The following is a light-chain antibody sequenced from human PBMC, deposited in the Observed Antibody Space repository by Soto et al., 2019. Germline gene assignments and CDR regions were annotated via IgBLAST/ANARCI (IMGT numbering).Light chain of an antibody. CDR1: QSVSSN. V-gene: IGKV3-15*01. CDR2: GAS. Sequence: EIVMTQFPAILSVSPGERATLSCRASQSVSSNLAWYQQKPGQAPRPLIYGASTRATDIPARFSGSGSGTDFTLTISSLQSEDFALYYCQQYNNWPPITFGPGTKVDIK. CDR3: QQYNNWPPIT. J-gene: IGKJ3*01.